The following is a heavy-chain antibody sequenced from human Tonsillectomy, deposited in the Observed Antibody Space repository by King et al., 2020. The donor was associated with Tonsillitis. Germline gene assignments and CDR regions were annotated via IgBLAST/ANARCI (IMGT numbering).Heavy chain of an antibody. Sequence: QLVQSGAEVKKPGSSVKVSCKASGGTFNSYTISWVRQAPGQGLEWMGGIIPIFGTANYAQKFQGRVTITADESTSTAYMELSSLRSDDTDIYYCARDMTGAPYNFDYWGQGTLVTVSS. CDR2: IIPIFGTA. CDR1: GGTFNSYT. D-gene: IGHD3-9*01. CDR3: ARDMTGAPYNFDY. J-gene: IGHJ4*02. V-gene: IGHV1-69*01.